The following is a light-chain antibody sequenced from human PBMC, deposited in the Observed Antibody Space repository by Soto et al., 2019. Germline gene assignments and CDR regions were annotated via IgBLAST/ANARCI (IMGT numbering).Light chain of an antibody. Sequence: DIQMTQSPSSLSASVGDRVTITCRASQSISYFLNWYQQKPGKAPKLLIYAASSLQSGVPSRFSGSGSGTDFTLTISSLQPEDFAIYHCQRSYSTTPTFGQGTKVDIK. CDR1: QSISYF. CDR3: QRSYSTTPT. J-gene: IGKJ1*01. CDR2: AAS. V-gene: IGKV1-39*01.